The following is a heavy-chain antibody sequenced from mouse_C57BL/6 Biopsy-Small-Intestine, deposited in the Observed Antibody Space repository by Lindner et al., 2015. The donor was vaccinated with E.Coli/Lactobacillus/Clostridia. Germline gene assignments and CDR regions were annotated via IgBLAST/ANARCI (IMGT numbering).Heavy chain of an antibody. J-gene: IGHJ2*01. Sequence: VQLQESGPELVKPGASVKISCTASGYSFTDYNMDWVKQSHGESLEWIGNINPNNGATIYNPKFQGKVTLTVDKSSSTAYMELRSLTSEDTAVCYCANWGYDFDQWGQGTTLTVSP. CDR3: ANWGYDFDQ. CDR1: GYSFTDYN. V-gene: IGHV1-18*01. CDR2: INPNNGAT. D-gene: IGHD2-2*01.